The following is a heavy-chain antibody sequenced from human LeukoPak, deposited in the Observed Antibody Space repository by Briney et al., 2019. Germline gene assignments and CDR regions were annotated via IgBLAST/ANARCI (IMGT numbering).Heavy chain of an antibody. D-gene: IGHD4-17*01. CDR2: IYSSGST. CDR1: GGSISGRTYH. J-gene: IGHJ4*02. V-gene: IGHV4-39*01. CDR3: ARPHYGPDSFCHFDY. Sequence: SETLSLTCTVSGGSISGRTYHWGWIRQPPGKGLEWIGSIYSSGSTHYNPSLKSRVTISVDTSKNQISLKLSSMTAADTAVYYCARPHYGPDSFCHFDYWGQGTLVTVSS.